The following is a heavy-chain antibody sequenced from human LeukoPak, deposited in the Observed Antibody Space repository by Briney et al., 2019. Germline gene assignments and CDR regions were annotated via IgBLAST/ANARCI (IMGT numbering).Heavy chain of an antibody. CDR2: ISGGGGST. D-gene: IGHD3-22*01. J-gene: IGHJ4*02. V-gene: IGHV3-23*01. Sequence: PGGSLRLSCAASGFTFNNYAMTWVRQAPGKGLEWVSVISGGGGSTYYADSVKGRFTISSDASTNTLYLQMNSLRGEDTAVYYCAKEESRNFYGSSGYWYWGQGTLVTVPS. CDR3: AKEESRNFYGSSGYWY. CDR1: GFTFNNYA.